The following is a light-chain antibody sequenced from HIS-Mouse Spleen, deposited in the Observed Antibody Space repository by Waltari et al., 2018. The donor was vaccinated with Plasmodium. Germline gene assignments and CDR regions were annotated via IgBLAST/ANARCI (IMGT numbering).Light chain of an antibody. CDR1: QSVSSY. Sequence: EIVLTQSPATLSLSPGERATLSCRASQSVSSYLASYQQKPGQAPRLLIYDASNRATGIPARFSGSGSGTDFTLTISSLEPEDFAVYYCQQYNNWSFTFGPGTKVDIK. J-gene: IGKJ3*01. V-gene: IGKV3-11*01. CDR2: DAS. CDR3: QQYNNWSFT.